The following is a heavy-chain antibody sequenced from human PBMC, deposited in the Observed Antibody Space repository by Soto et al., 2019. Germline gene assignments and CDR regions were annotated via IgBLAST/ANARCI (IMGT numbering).Heavy chain of an antibody. V-gene: IGHV3-53*01. CDR1: GFTVSSNY. D-gene: IGHD2-15*01. CDR3: ARSYCSGGSCLPFGMDV. J-gene: IGHJ6*02. CDR2: IYSGGST. Sequence: EVPLVESGGGLIQPGGSLRLSCAASGFTVSSNYMSWVRQAPGKGLEWVSIIYSGGSTYYADSVKGRFTISRDNSKNTLSLQMNSLRAEDTAVYYCARSYCSGGSCLPFGMDVWGQGTTVTVSS.